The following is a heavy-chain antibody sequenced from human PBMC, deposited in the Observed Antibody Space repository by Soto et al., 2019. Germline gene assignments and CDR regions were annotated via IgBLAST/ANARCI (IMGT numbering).Heavy chain of an antibody. CDR1: GFTFSSYS. Sequence: PGGSLRLSCAASGFTFSSYSMNWVRQAPGKGLEWVSSISSSSSYIYYADSVKGRFTISRDNAKNSLYLQMNSLRAEDTAVYYCARDPSYYYGSGSYFSWFDPWGQGTLVTVSS. CDR2: ISSSSSYI. CDR3: ARDPSYYYGSGSYFSWFDP. V-gene: IGHV3-21*01. D-gene: IGHD3-10*01. J-gene: IGHJ5*02.